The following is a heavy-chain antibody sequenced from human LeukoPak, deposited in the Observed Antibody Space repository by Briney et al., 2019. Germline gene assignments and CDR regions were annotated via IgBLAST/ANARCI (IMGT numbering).Heavy chain of an antibody. V-gene: IGHV3-66*01. Sequence: GGSLRLSCAASGFTVSSNYMSWVRQAPGKGLEWVSVIYSGGSTYYADSVKGRFTISRDNSKNTLYLQMNSLRAEDTAVYYCAKDRVTAAGYYFDYWGQGTLVTVSS. CDR1: GFTVSSNY. CDR2: IYSGGST. CDR3: AKDRVTAAGYYFDY. J-gene: IGHJ4*02. D-gene: IGHD6-13*01.